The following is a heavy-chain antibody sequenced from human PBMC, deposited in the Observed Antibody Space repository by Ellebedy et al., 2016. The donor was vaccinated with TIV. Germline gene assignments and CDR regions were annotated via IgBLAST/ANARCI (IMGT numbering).Heavy chain of an antibody. CDR2: IDGAGGT. CDR1: GFTFSNYA. CDR3: AKTEPYGTTWFGRIY. Sequence: GESLKISCAVSGFTFSNYAMTWVRQAPGQGLEWVSAIDGAGGTHYAASVKGRFTISVDNSKKTFYLEMNSLRVDDTAVYYCAKTEPYGTTWFGRIYWGQGTLVTVSS. J-gene: IGHJ4*02. V-gene: IGHV3-23*01. D-gene: IGHD3-10*01.